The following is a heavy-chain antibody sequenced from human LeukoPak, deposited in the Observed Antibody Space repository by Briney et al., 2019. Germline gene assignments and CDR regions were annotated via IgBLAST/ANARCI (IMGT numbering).Heavy chain of an antibody. J-gene: IGHJ4*02. CDR3: AKGAYYDFWSGYWTTQNNPTEYYFGY. CDR2: ISGSGGST. CDR1: GFTFSSYA. V-gene: IGHV3-23*01. Sequence: GGSLRLSCAASGFTFSSYAMSWVRQAPGKGLEWVSAISGSGGSTYYADSVKGRFTISRDNSKNTLYLQMNSLRAEDTAVYYCAKGAYYDFWSGYWTTQNNPTEYYFGYWGQGTLVTVSS. D-gene: IGHD3-3*01.